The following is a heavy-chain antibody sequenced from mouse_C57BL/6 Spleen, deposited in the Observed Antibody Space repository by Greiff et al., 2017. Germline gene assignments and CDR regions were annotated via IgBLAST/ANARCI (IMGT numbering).Heavy chain of an antibody. CDR3: ARGSITTVVGFDY. J-gene: IGHJ2*01. CDR1: GYSFTDYN. V-gene: IGHV1-39*01. CDR2: INPNYGTT. Sequence: VQLKESGPELVKPGASVKISCKASGYSFTDYNMNWVKQSNGKSLEWIGVINPNYGTTSYNQKFKGKATLTVDQSSSTAYMQLNSLTSEDSAVYYCARGSITTVVGFDYWGQGTTLTVSS. D-gene: IGHD1-1*01.